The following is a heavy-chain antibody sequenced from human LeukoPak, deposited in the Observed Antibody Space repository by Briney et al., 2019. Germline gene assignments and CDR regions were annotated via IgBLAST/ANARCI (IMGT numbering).Heavy chain of an antibody. J-gene: IGHJ3*02. CDR3: ARRSYYDSSGYYYSAFDI. CDR1: GGSISSSNYN. Sequence: SETLSLTCTVSGGSISSSNYNWGWLRQPPGKGLEWIGSLSYDERTYHNPSLKSRVTVSVDTSKNQFSLKLSSVTAADTAVYFCARRSYYDSSGYYYSAFDIWGQGTMVTVSS. CDR2: LSYDERT. V-gene: IGHV4-39*01. D-gene: IGHD3-22*01.